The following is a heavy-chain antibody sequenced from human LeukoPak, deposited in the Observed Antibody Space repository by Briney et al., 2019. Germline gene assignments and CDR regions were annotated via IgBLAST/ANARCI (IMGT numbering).Heavy chain of an antibody. V-gene: IGHV3-30*04. CDR2: ISYDGSNK. D-gene: IGHD2-21*02. Sequence: GGSLRLSCAASGFTFSSYAMHWVRQAPGKGLEWVAVISYDGSNKYYADSVKGRFTISRDNSKNTLYLQMNSLRAEDTTVYYCARDLTVTLGTYYYYYGMDVWGQGTTVTVSS. CDR3: ARDLTVTLGTYYYYYGMDV. J-gene: IGHJ6*02. CDR1: GFTFSSYA.